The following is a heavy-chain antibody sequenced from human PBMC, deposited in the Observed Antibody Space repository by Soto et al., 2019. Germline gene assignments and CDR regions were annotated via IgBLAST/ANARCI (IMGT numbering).Heavy chain of an antibody. CDR3: ARAPLWGTTPYYYYYMDV. D-gene: IGHD3-16*01. CDR1: GYTFTSYY. J-gene: IGHJ6*03. CDR2: INPSGGST. Sequence: QVQLVQSGAEVKKPGASVKVSCKASGYTFTSYYMHWVRQAPGQGLEWMGIINPSGGSTSYEQKFQGRVTMTMDTSTSTVYMELSSLRSEDTAVYYCARAPLWGTTPYYYYYMDVWGKGTTVTVSS. V-gene: IGHV1-46*03.